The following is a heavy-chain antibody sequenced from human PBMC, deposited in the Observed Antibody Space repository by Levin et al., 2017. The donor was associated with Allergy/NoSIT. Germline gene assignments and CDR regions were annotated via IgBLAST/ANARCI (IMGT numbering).Heavy chain of an antibody. D-gene: IGHD2-21*01. Sequence: GASVKVSCVVSGFTFRSYAMSWIRQTPDKGLEWISIISGDSRVIYYADSVRGRFTISRDNSKNTLYLQMNSLRAEDTALYYCVSYRDGPYIPIAYWGQGTLVTVSS. CDR3: VSYRDGPYIPIAY. CDR2: ISGDSRVI. CDR1: GFTFRSYA. V-gene: IGHV3-23*01. J-gene: IGHJ4*02.